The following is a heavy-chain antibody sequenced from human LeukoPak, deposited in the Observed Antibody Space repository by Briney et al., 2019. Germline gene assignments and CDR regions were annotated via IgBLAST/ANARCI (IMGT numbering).Heavy chain of an antibody. CDR1: GHSISTGYY. D-gene: IGHD3-10*01. V-gene: IGHV4-38-2*02. CDR2: IFHSGIT. Sequence: SETLSLTCTVSGHSISTGYYWGWIRQPPGKGLEWIGSIFHSGITYYNPSLKSRVTMSVDTSKNQFSLKLTSVTAADTAVYYCARDLPVADVRTRGVTRGADYWGQGALVTVSS. CDR3: ARDLPVADVRTRGVTRGADY. J-gene: IGHJ4*02.